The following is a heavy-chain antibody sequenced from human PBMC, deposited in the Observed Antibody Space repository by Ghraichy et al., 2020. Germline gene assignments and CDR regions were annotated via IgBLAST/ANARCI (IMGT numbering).Heavy chain of an antibody. D-gene: IGHD2-21*01. CDR1: GFMFSTYA. V-gene: IGHV3-48*02. J-gene: IGHJ3*02. CDR2: IRTSSRTI. Sequence: GESLNISCAASGFMFSTYAINWVRQAPGKGLEWISYIRTSSRTIKYADSVKGRFTISRDNAKSSLYLQMNSLRDEDTAVYFCAVMAIQEAFDIWGQGTMVTVSS. CDR3: AVMAIQEAFDI.